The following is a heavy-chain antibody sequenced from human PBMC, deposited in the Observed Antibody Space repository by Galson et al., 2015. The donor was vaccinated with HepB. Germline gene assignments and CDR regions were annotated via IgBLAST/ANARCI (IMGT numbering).Heavy chain of an antibody. V-gene: IGHV1-69*04. J-gene: IGHJ4*02. CDR3: ASSHPYCSSTSCSIDY. D-gene: IGHD2-2*01. CDR2: IIPILGIA. CDR1: GGTFSSYA. Sequence: SVKVSCKAFGGTFSSYAISWVRQAPGQGLEWMGRIIPILGIANYAQKFQGRVTITADKSTSTAYMELSSLRSEDTAVYYCASSHPYCSSTSCSIDYWGQGTLVTVSS.